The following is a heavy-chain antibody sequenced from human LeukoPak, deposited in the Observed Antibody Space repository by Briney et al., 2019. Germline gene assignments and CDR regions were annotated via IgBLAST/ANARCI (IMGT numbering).Heavy chain of an antibody. CDR2: IYPGDSDT. J-gene: IGHJ4*02. Sequence: GESLKISCKGSGYSFSTYWIGWVRQMPGKGLEWMGIIYPGDSDTRCSPSFQGQVTISADKSISTAYLQWSSLKASDTAMYYCARLGIVGTNSGGPDYWGQGTLVTVSS. CDR1: GYSFSTYW. V-gene: IGHV5-51*01. D-gene: IGHD1-26*01. CDR3: ARLGIVGTNSGGPDY.